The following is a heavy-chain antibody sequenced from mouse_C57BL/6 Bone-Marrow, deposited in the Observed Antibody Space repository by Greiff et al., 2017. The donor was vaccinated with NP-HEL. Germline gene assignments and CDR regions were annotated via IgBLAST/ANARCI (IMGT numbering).Heavy chain of an antibody. V-gene: IGHV1-26*01. D-gene: IGHD2-3*01. CDR1: GYTFTDYY. J-gene: IGHJ1*03. CDR3: ARMGGYFDV. Sequence: VQLQQSGPELVKPGASVKISCKASGYTFTDYYMNWVKQSHGKSLEWIGDINPNNGGTSYNQKFKGKATLTVDKSSSTAYMELRSLTSEDSAVYYCARMGGYFDVWGTGTTVTVSS. CDR2: INPNNGGT.